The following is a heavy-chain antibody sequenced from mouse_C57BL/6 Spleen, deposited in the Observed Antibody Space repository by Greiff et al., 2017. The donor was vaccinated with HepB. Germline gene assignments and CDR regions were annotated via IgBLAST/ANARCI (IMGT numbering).Heavy chain of an antibody. D-gene: IGHD2-4*01. CDR3: ARVYDYGRYAMDY. J-gene: IGHJ4*01. CDR1: GYTFTSYW. V-gene: IGHV1-69*01. Sequence: QVQLQQPGAELVMPGASVKLSCKASGYTFTSYWMHWVKQRPGQGLEWIGEIDPSDSYTNYNQKFKGKSTLTVDKSSSTAYMQLSSLTSEDSAVYYSARVYDYGRYAMDYWGQGTSVTVSS. CDR2: IDPSDSYT.